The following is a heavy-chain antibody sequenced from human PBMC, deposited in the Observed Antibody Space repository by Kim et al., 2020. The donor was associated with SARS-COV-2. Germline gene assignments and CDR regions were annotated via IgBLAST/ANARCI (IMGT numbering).Heavy chain of an antibody. CDR2: ICYDGSNK. V-gene: IGHV3-33*06. CDR1: GFTFSSYG. D-gene: IGHD3-10*01. J-gene: IGHJ4*02. Sequence: GGSLRLSCAASGFTFSSYGLHWVRRPPAKGLEGVAVICYDGSNKNYADSVKGRFTISRDNSKNTLYLQMNSLRAEDTAVYYCAKDQAGAYYFDYWGQGTLVTVSS. CDR3: AKDQAGAYYFDY.